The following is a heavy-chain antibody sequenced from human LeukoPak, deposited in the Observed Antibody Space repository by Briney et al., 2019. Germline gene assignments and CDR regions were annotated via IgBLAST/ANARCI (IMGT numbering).Heavy chain of an antibody. CDR2: IWYDGSIK. Sequence: PWRSLRLSCAASGFTFRTYGMHWVRQAPGKGPEWGAVIWYDGSIKCYADSVKGRFTFSRDNSKSTLYLQMNSLRAEDTAVYYCARIACTGGNCKPYYYYGLDVWGQGTTVTVSS. CDR1: GFTFRTYG. J-gene: IGHJ6*02. CDR3: ARIACTGGNCKPYYYYGLDV. D-gene: IGHD2-8*02. V-gene: IGHV3-33*01.